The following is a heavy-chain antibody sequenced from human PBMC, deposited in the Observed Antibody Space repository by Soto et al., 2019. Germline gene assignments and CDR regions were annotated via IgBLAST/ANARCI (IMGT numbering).Heavy chain of an antibody. CDR1: GGTFTSYT. D-gene: IGHD3-10*01. V-gene: IGHV1-69*02. Sequence: QVQLVQSGAEVKKPGSSVKVSCKASGGTFTSYTISWVRQAPGQGLEWMGRIIPILGLANYAQNFQGRLTITADKSTSTALMELNTLTSDETAEYFCAHPIYRSGSDALDIWGQGTVVTVSS. CDR3: AHPIYRSGSDALDI. J-gene: IGHJ3*02. CDR2: IIPILGLA.